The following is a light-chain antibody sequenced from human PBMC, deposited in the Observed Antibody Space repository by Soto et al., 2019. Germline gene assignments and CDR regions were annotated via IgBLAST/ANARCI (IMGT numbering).Light chain of an antibody. CDR2: GAS. J-gene: IGKJ2*01. Sequence: EIVLTQSPGTLSLSPGERATLSCRASQSDSSSYLAWYQQKPGQAPRLLIYGASSRATGIPERFSGSGSGTDFTLTISRLEPEDFAVYYCQQYVSSPFTFGQGTKLEIK. CDR3: QQYVSSPFT. V-gene: IGKV3-20*01. CDR1: QSDSSSY.